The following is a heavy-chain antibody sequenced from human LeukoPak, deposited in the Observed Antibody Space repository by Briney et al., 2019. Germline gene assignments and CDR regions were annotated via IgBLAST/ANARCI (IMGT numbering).Heavy chain of an antibody. Sequence: SVKVSCKASGGTFSSYAISWVRQAPGQGLEWMGRIIPILGIANYAQEFQGRVTTTADKSTSTAYMELSSLRSEDTAVYYCASFSGYCSGGSCSDDYWGQGTLVTVSS. CDR2: IIPILGIA. J-gene: IGHJ4*02. V-gene: IGHV1-69*04. D-gene: IGHD2-15*01. CDR3: ASFSGYCSGGSCSDDY. CDR1: GGTFSSYA.